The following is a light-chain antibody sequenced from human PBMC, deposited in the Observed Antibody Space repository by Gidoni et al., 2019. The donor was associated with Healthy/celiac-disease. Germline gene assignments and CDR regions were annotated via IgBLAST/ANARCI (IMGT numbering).Light chain of an antibody. J-gene: IGKJ1*01. CDR2: LGS. CDR1: QSLLHSNGYNY. CDR3: MQALQTPT. Sequence: DIVMTQSPLSLPVTPGEPASISCRSSQSLLHSNGYNYLDWYLQKPGQSPQPLIYLGSNRASGVPDRFSGSGSGTDFTLKISRVEAEDVGVYYCMQALQTPTFGQXTKVEIK. V-gene: IGKV2-28*01.